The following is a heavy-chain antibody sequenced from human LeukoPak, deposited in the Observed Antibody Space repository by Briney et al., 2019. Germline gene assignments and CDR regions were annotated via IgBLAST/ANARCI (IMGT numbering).Heavy chain of an antibody. V-gene: IGHV1-46*01. CDR2: INPSGGST. CDR3: ARVQIVGATSRNLDAFDI. D-gene: IGHD1-26*01. J-gene: IGHJ3*02. Sequence: GASVKVTCKASGYTFTSYYMHWVRQAPGQGLEWMGIINPSGGSTSYAQKFQGRVTMTRDTSISTAYMELSRLRSDDTAVYYCARVQIVGATSRNLDAFDIWGQGTMVTVSS. CDR1: GYTFTSYY.